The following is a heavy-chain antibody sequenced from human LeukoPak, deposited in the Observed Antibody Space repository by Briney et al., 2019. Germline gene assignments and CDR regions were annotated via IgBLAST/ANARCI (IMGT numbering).Heavy chain of an antibody. CDR2: ISGSGGST. V-gene: IGHV3-23*01. CDR3: AKDRLSSSCGWFDP. Sequence: PGGSLRLSCAASGFTFSSYAMSWVRQAQGKGLEWVSAISGSGGSTYYADSVKGRFTISRDNSKNTLYLQMNSLRAEDTAVYYCAKDRLSSSCGWFDPWGQGTLVTVSS. D-gene: IGHD6-13*01. J-gene: IGHJ5*02. CDR1: GFTFSSYA.